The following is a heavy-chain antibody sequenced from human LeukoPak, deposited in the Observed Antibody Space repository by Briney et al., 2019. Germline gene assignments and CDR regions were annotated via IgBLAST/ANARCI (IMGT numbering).Heavy chain of an antibody. D-gene: IGHD3-10*01. Sequence: PGGSLRLSCAASGFTFSSYAMSWVRQAPGKGLEWVSAISGSGGSTYSADSVKGRFTISGDNSNNTLYLQMNSLRAEDTAVYYCARCLYYYGSGSYYVDYWGQGTLVTVSS. V-gene: IGHV3-23*01. CDR2: ISGSGGST. J-gene: IGHJ4*02. CDR1: GFTFSSYA. CDR3: ARCLYYYGSGSYYVDY.